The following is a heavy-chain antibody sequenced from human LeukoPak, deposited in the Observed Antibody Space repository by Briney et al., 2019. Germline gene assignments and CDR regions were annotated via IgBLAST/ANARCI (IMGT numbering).Heavy chain of an antibody. J-gene: IGHJ4*02. V-gene: IGHV4-34*01. CDR1: GGSFSGYY. CDR3: ASYGSGSYQETYFDY. D-gene: IGHD3-10*01. CDR2: INHSGST. Sequence: SETLSLTCAVYGGSFSGYYWSWIRQPPGKGLEWIGEINHSGSTNYNPPLKSRVTISVDTSKNQFSLKLSSVTAADTAVYYCASYGSGSYQETYFDYWGQGTLVTVSS.